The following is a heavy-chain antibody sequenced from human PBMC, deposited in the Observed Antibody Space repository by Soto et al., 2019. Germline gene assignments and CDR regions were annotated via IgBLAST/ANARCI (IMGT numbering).Heavy chain of an antibody. CDR2: ISYDGSKK. J-gene: IGHJ6*02. D-gene: IGHD3-22*01. CDR3: ARDRLYESNTQYYNYGMDV. V-gene: IGHV3-30-3*01. Sequence: LVESGGGVVQPGRSLRVSCAASGFTFTSYAMHWVRQAPGKGLEWVATISYDGSKKDYADSVKGRFTISRDNSKNTLYLQMNSLRADDTAVYYCARDRLYESNTQYYNYGMDVWGQGTTVTVSS. CDR1: GFTFTSYA.